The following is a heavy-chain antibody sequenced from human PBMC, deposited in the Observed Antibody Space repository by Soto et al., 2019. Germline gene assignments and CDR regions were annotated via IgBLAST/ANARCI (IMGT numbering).Heavy chain of an antibody. CDR3: AKLGSSSWSPHYYFDY. J-gene: IGHJ4*02. CDR2: ITDSGDDT. CDR1: GFTFNNYA. D-gene: IGHD2-2*01. Sequence: EVQLLESGGGLVQPGGSLRLSCAASGFTFNNYAMGWVRQAPGKGLEWVSAITDSGDDTYYIDSVKGRFTISRDNSKSTLYLQRNSLRAEDTAIYYCAKLGSSSWSPHYYFDYWGQGTLVTVSS. V-gene: IGHV3-23*01.